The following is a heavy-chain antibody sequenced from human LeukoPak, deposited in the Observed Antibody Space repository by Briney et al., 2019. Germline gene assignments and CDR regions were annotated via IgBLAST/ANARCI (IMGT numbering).Heavy chain of an antibody. CDR2: ISAYNGNT. J-gene: IGHJ5*02. D-gene: IGHD4-17*01. CDR3: ARVGKDHGDYNWFDP. CDR1: GYTFTSYG. Sequence: ASVKVSCKASGYTFTSYGISWVRQAPGQGLEWMGWISAYNGNTNYAQKLQGRVTMTTDTSTSTAYMELRSLRSDDTAVYYCARVGKDHGDYNWFDPWGQGTLVTVSS. V-gene: IGHV1-18*01.